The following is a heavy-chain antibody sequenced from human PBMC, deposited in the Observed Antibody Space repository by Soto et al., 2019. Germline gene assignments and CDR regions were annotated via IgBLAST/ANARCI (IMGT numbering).Heavy chain of an antibody. CDR1: GFSVSGDT. CDR2: IYSGGNT. V-gene: IGHV3-53*02. D-gene: IGHD3-9*01. Sequence: EVQLVETGGGLIYPGGSLRLSCGASGFSVSGDTMNWVRQAPGKGLEWISAIYSGGNTNDAGSVKGRFTISRDTSKNTLYLQMNSLRVEDTAVYYCARHAWLENWGQGTLVTVSS. CDR3: ARHAWLEN. J-gene: IGHJ4*02.